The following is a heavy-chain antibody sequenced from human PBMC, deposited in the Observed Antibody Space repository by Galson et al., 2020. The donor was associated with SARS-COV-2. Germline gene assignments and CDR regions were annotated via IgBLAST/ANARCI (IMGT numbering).Heavy chain of an antibody. CDR2: FDPDDGET. CDR1: RYTLTELS. Sequence: SVTDSCKVSRYTLTELSMHWVRQAPGKELEWMGGFDPDDGETIYAQKFQGRVTMTEDTSTDTAYMALSRLRSEETAVYYCATAFSYYYDSSVASWGQGTLVTVSS. J-gene: IGHJ5*02. D-gene: IGHD3-22*01. V-gene: IGHV1-24*01. CDR3: ATAFSYYYDSSVAS.